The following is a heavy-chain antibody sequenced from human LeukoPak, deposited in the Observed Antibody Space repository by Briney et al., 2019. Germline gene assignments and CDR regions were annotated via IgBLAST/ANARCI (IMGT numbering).Heavy chain of an antibody. CDR2: ISSSTSTI. CDR3: ARDYYGDYYFDY. V-gene: IGHV3-48*01. D-gene: IGHD4-17*01. Sequence: GGSLRLSCAASGFTFSSYTMNWVRQSPGKRLEWVSSISSSTSTIHYADSVKGRFTIFRDNAKNSLYLQMNSLRAEDTAVYFCARDYYGDYYFDYWGQGTLVTVSS. J-gene: IGHJ4*02. CDR1: GFTFSSYT.